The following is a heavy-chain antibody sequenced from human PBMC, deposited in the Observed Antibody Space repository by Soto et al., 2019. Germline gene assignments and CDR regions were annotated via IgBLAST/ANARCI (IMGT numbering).Heavy chain of an antibody. D-gene: IGHD2-21*02. J-gene: IGHJ3*02. CDR1: GYSFTSYW. Sequence: EVQLVQSGAEVKKPGESLRISCKGSGYSFTSYWISWVRQMPGKGLEWMGRIDPSDSYTNYSPSFQGHVTISADKSISTAYLQWSSLKASDTAMYYCARLLAYCDGDCYSSAFDIWGQGTMVTVSS. CDR3: ARLLAYCDGDCYSSAFDI. V-gene: IGHV5-10-1*03. CDR2: IDPSDSYT.